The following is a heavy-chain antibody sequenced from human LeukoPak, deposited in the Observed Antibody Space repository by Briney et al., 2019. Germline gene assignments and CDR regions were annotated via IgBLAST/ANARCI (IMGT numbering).Heavy chain of an antibody. V-gene: IGHV1-2*02. CDR3: ARGPLPVLRYFDWLAPWFDP. CDR2: INPNSGGT. D-gene: IGHD3-9*01. CDR1: GYTFTGYY. Sequence: ASVKVSCKASGYTFTGYYMHWVRQAPGQGLEWMGWINPNSGGTNYAQKFQGRVTTTRDTSISTAYMELSRLRSDDTAVYYCARGPLPVLRYFDWLAPWFDPWGQGTLVTVSS. J-gene: IGHJ5*02.